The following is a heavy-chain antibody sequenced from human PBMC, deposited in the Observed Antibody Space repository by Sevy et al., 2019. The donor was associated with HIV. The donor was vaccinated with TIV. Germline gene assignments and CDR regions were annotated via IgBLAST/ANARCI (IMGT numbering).Heavy chain of an antibody. CDR3: AKGIAASGYYFDF. J-gene: IGHJ4*02. CDR2: IWYDGNNE. V-gene: IGHV3-33*06. Sequence: GGSLRLSCAASGFTFTKSGMHWVRQAPGKGQEWVAGIWYDGNNEDYADSVKGRFTISRDNSKNTVYLQMNSLRAEDTAVYYCAKGIAASGYYFDFWGQGTLVTVSS. D-gene: IGHD6-13*01. CDR1: GFTFTKSG.